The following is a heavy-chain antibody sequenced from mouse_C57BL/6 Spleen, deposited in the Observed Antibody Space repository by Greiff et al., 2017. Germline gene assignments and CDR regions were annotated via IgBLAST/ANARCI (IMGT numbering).Heavy chain of an antibody. CDR1: GFTFSDYG. CDR3: ARQDGYYFYAMDY. J-gene: IGHJ4*01. Sequence: EVMLVESGGGLVKPGGSLKLSCAASGFTFSDYGMHWVRQAPEKGLEWVAYISSGSSTIYYADTVKGRFTISRDNAKNPLFLQMTSLRSEDTAMYYCARQDGYYFYAMDYWGQGTSVTVSS. D-gene: IGHD2-3*01. CDR2: ISSGSSTI. V-gene: IGHV5-17*01.